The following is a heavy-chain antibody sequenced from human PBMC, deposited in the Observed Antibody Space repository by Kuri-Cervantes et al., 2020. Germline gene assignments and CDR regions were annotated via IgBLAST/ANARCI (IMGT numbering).Heavy chain of an antibody. CDR2: YDESNN. CDR3: AKDIGPLLITGTTSHAFDI. J-gene: IGHJ3*02. V-gene: IGHV3-30*01. Sequence: GESLKISCAASGFPFSNFEMNWLRQAPGKGLEWVASYDESNNFYADSVKGRFTISRDNSKNTLYLQMNSLRAEDTALYYCAKDIGPLLITGTTSHAFDIWGQGTMVTVSS. D-gene: IGHD1-20*01. CDR1: GFPFSNFE.